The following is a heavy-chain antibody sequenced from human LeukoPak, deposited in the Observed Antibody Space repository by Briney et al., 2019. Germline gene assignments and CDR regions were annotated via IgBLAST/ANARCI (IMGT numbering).Heavy chain of an antibody. D-gene: IGHD2-15*01. CDR1: GGSISGYY. J-gene: IGHJ4*02. Sequence: NPSETLSLTCTVSGGSISGYYWGWIRRPPGKGLEWIGSIYYSGSTYYNPSLKSRVTISVDTSKNQFSLKLSSVTAADTAVYYCARRDCSGGSCYPGSIDYWGQGTLVTVSS. CDR3: ARRDCSGGSCYPGSIDY. CDR2: IYYSGST. V-gene: IGHV4-39*01.